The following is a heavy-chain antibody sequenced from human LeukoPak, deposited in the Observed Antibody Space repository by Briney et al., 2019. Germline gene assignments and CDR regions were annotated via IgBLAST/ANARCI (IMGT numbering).Heavy chain of an antibody. D-gene: IGHD2-15*01. V-gene: IGHV4-4*07. J-gene: IGHJ6*02. CDR2: IYTSGST. CDR1: GGSISSYY. CDR3: ARDWRTGTPYGMDV. Sequence: SETLSLTSTVSGGSISSYYWSWIRQPAGKGLEWIGRIYTSGSTNYNPSLKSRVTMSVDTSKNQFSLKLSSVTAADTAVHYCARDWRTGTPYGMDVWGQGTTVTVSS.